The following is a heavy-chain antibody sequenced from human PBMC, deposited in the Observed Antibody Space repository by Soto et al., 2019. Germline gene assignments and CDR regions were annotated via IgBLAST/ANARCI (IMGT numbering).Heavy chain of an antibody. CDR3: ARDLSGDHYYYYYYMDV. Sequence: GSLRLSCAASGFTVSSNYMSWVRQAPGKGLEWVSVIYSGGSTYYADSVKGRFTISRDNSKNTLYLQMNSLRAEDTAVYYCARDLSGDHYYYYYYMDVWGKGTTVTVSS. D-gene: IGHD2-21*02. J-gene: IGHJ6*03. V-gene: IGHV3-66*01. CDR2: IYSGGST. CDR1: GFTVSSNY.